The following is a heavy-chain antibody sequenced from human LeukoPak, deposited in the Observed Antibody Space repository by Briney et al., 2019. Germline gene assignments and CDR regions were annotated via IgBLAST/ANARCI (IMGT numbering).Heavy chain of an antibody. V-gene: IGHV1-18*01. CDR2: ISAFNGDT. D-gene: IGHD2-15*01. J-gene: IGHJ6*02. CDR1: GYTFTTYG. CDR3: ARDPVVVLAAAPYYYYGMDV. Sequence: ASVKVSCKASGYTFTTYGFSWVRQAPGQGLEWIGWISAFNGDTKNAQKFQGRVTLTTDTSTGTAYLELRSLRSDDTAIYFCARDPVVVLAAAPYYYYGMDVWGQGTTVTVSS.